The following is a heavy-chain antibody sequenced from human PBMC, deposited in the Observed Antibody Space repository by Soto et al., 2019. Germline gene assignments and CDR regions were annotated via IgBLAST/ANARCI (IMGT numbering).Heavy chain of an antibody. Sequence: GGSLRLSCAASGFTFSSYGMHWVRQAPGKGLEWVAVISYDGSNKYYADSVKGRFTISRDNSKNTLYLQMNSLRAEDTAGYYCAKAGSRKSDYYYGMDVWGQGTTVTVSS. J-gene: IGHJ6*02. V-gene: IGHV3-30*18. CDR3: AKAGSRKSDYYYGMDV. CDR2: ISYDGSNK. D-gene: IGHD6-25*01. CDR1: GFTFSSYG.